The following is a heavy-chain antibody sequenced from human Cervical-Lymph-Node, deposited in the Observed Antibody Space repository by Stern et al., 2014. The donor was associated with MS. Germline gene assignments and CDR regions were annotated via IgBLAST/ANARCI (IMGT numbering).Heavy chain of an antibody. Sequence: QVQLVQSGAAVKKPGSSVKVSCKSSGDTFSTHAISWVRQAPGQGLERMGRIIPILDTTDYAQKFKGRLTIDADESTNTAYMELSSLTPDDTAVYYCAREKSDCSGGSCFSSLDYWGQGTLVTVSS. CDR2: IIPILDTT. CDR1: GDTFSTHA. J-gene: IGHJ4*02. D-gene: IGHD2-15*01. CDR3: AREKSDCSGGSCFSSLDY. V-gene: IGHV1-69*11.